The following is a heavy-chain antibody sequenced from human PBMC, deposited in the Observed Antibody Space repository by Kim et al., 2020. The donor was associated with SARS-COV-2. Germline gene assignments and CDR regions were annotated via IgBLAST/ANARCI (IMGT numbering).Heavy chain of an antibody. CDR3: ATLPASGRPCGGMEV. Sequence: GGSLRLSCAASGFTFDGYAMHWVRQAPGKGLEWVSGISWNSGSIGYADSVKGRFTISRDNAKNSLYLQMNSLRAEDTALYYCATLPASGRPCGGMEVWG. CDR1: GFTFDGYA. D-gene: IGHD3-10*01. J-gene: IGHJ6*02. CDR2: ISWNSGSI. V-gene: IGHV3-9*01.